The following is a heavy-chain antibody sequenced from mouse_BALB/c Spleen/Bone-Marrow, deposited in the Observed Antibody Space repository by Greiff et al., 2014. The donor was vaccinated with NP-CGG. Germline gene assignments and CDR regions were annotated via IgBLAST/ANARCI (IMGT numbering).Heavy chain of an antibody. V-gene: IGHV1-87*01. D-gene: IGHD1-1*01. CDR2: IYPGDGDA. CDR1: GYTFTSYW. J-gene: IGHJ4*01. Sequence: VQLQESGAELARPGASVKLSCKASGYTFTSYWMQWVKQRPGQGLEWIGTIYPGDGDARYTQKFKGKATLTADKSSSTAYMQLSSLASEDSAVYYCARSYYYASSWSAMDYWGQGTSVTVSS. CDR3: ARSYYYASSWSAMDY.